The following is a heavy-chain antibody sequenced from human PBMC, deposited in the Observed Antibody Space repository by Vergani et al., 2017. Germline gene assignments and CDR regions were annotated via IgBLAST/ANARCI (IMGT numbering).Heavy chain of an antibody. CDR1: GFTFSSHA. CDR2: ISGSDGST. D-gene: IGHD1-1*01. Sequence: EVQMLESGGDLVQPGGSLRLSCRASGFTFSSHAMSWVRQAPRKGLEWVSAISGSDGSTYYADSVKGRFTISRDNSKSTLYLQMNSLRTEDTAVYYCATKSCGTPGCQIGYFREWGQGTLVTVSS. CDR3: ATKSCGTPGCQIGYFRE. V-gene: IGHV3-23*01. J-gene: IGHJ1*01.